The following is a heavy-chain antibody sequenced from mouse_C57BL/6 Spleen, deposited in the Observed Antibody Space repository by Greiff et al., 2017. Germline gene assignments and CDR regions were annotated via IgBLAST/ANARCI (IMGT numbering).Heavy chain of an antibody. CDR3: ARDYYGSREFAY. CDR2: IYPGDGDT. CDR1: GYAFSSYW. V-gene: IGHV1-80*01. D-gene: IGHD1-1*01. Sequence: VQLQQSGAELVKPGASVKISCKASGYAFSSYWMNWVKQRPGKGLEWIGQIYPGDGDTNYNGKFKGKATLTADKSSSTAYMQLSSLTSEDSAVYFCARDYYGSREFAYWGQGTLVTVSA. J-gene: IGHJ3*01.